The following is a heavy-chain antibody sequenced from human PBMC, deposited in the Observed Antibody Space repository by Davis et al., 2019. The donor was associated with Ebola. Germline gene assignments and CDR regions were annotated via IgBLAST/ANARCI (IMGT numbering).Heavy chain of an antibody. V-gene: IGHV1-46*01. D-gene: IGHD2-15*01. CDR2: INPSGGST. CDR3: ARDRLGYCSGGSCLNWFDP. Sequence: AASVKVSCKASGYTFTSYYMHWVRQAPGQGLEWMGIINPSGGSTSYAQKFQGRVTITRDKSTSTAYMELSSLRSEDTAVYYCARDRLGYCSGGSCLNWFDPWGQGTLVTVSS. CDR1: GYTFTSYY. J-gene: IGHJ5*02.